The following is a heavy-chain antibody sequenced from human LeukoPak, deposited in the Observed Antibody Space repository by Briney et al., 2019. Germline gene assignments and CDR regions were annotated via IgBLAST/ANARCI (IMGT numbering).Heavy chain of an antibody. D-gene: IGHD2-15*01. CDR2: INHSGST. V-gene: IGHV4-34*01. CDR1: GGSFSGYY. J-gene: IGHJ5*02. Sequence: SETLSLTCAVYGGSFSGYYWSWTRQPPGKGLEWIGEINHSGSTNYNPSLKSRVTISVDTSKNQFSLKLSSVTAADTAVYYCARVLVVVVAATRLWFDPWGQGTLVTVSS. CDR3: ARVLVVVVAATRLWFDP.